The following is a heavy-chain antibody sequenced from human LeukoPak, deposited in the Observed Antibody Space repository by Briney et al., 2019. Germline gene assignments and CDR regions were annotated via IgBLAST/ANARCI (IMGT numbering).Heavy chain of an antibody. V-gene: IGHV3-48*01. CDR2: ISSTSYTI. CDR1: GFTFSTYS. D-gene: IGHD2/OR15-2a*01. Sequence: GGSLRLSCAASGFTFSTYSMNWVRQGPGGGLEWVSYISSTSYTIYYADSVKGRFTISRDNAKNSLFLQMNSLRAEDTAMYYCARNILFAFDIWGQGTMVTVSS. J-gene: IGHJ3*02. CDR3: ARNILFAFDI.